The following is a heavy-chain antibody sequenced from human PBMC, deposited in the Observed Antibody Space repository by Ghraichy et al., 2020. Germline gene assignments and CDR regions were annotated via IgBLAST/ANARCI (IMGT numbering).Heavy chain of an antibody. V-gene: IGHV3-7*03. D-gene: IGHD2-15*01. CDR3: ARGRVAATGY. CDR2: IKQDGSEK. Sequence: GGSLRLSCAASGFTLNSYWMSWVRQAPGKGLEWVANIKQDGSEKNYVDSVKGRFTVSRDNAKNSLYLQMNSLRAEDTAIYYCARGRVAATGYWGQGTLVTVSS. J-gene: IGHJ4*02. CDR1: GFTLNSYW.